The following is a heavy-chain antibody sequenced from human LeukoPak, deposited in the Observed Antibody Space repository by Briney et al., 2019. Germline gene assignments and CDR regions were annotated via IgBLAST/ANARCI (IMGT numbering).Heavy chain of an antibody. J-gene: IGHJ4*02. D-gene: IGHD1-26*01. CDR2: IYSGCNT. Sequence: GGSLRLSCAASGFTVSSVYMTWVRQAPGKGLEWVSVIYSGCNTYYTDSVKGRFTISRDNSKNTLYLQMNGLRVDDTAVYYCASNGGNSGSFLQLDYWGQGTLLTVSS. V-gene: IGHV3-66*02. CDR1: GFTVSSVY. CDR3: ASNGGNSGSFLQLDY.